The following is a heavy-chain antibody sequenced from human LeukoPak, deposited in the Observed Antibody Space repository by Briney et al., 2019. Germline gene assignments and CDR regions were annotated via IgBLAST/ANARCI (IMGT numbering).Heavy chain of an antibody. J-gene: IGHJ3*02. D-gene: IGHD6-13*01. Sequence: SVKVSCKASGGTSSSYAISWVRQAPGQGLEWMGGIIPIFGTANYAQKFQGRVTITADESTSTAYMELSSLRSEDTAVYYCARRIAAAGTDAFDIWGQGTMVTVSS. CDR1: GGTSSSYA. CDR2: IIPIFGTA. V-gene: IGHV1-69*01. CDR3: ARRIAAAGTDAFDI.